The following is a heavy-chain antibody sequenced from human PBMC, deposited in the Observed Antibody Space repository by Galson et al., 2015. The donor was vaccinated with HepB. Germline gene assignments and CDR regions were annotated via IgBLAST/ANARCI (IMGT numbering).Heavy chain of an antibody. V-gene: IGHV3-33*06. D-gene: IGHD3-10*01. CDR2: IWYDGSNK. Sequence: SLILSCAASGFTFSSYGMHWVRQAPGKGLVGVEVIWYDGSNKYYADSVKGRFTISRDNSKNTLYLQMNSLRAEDTAVYYCAKVPWNYGSGQSDYWGQGTLVTVSS. CDR1: GFTFSSYG. J-gene: IGHJ4*02. CDR3: AKVPWNYGSGQSDY.